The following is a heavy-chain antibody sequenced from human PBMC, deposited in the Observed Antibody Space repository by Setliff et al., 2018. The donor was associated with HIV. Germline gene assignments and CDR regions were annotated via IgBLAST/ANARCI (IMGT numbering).Heavy chain of an antibody. CDR2: IKQDGSEK. J-gene: IGHJ6*04. CDR3: AKDFPPPNGMDV. Sequence: SLRLSCAASGFTFSTYWMSWVRQAPGKGLEWVANIKQDGSEKNYMDSVKGRFTISRENSKNTLYLQMNSLRPEDTAVYYCAKDFPPPNGMDVWGTGTTVTVSS. V-gene: IGHV3-7*01. CDR1: GFTFSTYW.